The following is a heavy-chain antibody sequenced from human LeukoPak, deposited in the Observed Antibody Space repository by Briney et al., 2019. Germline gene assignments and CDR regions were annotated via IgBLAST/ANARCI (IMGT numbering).Heavy chain of an antibody. Sequence: HGESLKISCKGSGSRFTSYWIGWVRQMPGKGLEWMGIIYPDDSDTRYSPSFQGQVTISADTSITTAYLQWRSLKASDTAMYYCSRLDSSGYYASEYWGQGTLVTVSS. D-gene: IGHD3-22*01. CDR3: SRLDSSGYYASEY. CDR2: IYPDDSDT. CDR1: GSRFTSYW. V-gene: IGHV5-51*01. J-gene: IGHJ4*02.